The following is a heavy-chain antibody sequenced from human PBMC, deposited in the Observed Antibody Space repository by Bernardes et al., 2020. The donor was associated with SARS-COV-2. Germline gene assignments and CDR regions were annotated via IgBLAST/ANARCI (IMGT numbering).Heavy chain of an antibody. V-gene: IGHV4-59*01. Sequence: SETLSLTCTVSGDSISRYFWTWVRQPPGKGLEFLSYIYDGGSIKYTPSLQSRATISVDTSKSQISLKLTSVTAADTAVYYCARLWLNRYNYYSAMDVWGHWPAVTVSS. D-gene: IGHD5-12*01. CDR2: IYDGGSI. CDR1: GDSISRYF. CDR3: ARLWLNRYNYYSAMDV. J-gene: IGHJ6*02.